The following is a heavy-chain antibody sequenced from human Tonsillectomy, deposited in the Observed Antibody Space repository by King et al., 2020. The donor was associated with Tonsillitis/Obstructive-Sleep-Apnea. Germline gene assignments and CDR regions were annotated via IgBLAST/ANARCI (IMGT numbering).Heavy chain of an antibody. CDR2: IRSTAYGGTT. J-gene: IGHJ3*02. CDR3: TRVGTSGRYSYDM. CDR1: GFTFGDYG. V-gene: IGHV3-49*04. Sequence: VQLVESGGGLVQPGRSLRLSCTFSGFTFGDYGMSWVRQAPGKGLEWVGFIRSTAYGGTTEYAASVKGRFIISRDDSKSIAYLQMNSLKTEDTAMYYCTRVGTSGRYSYDMWGQGTMVTVSS. D-gene: IGHD1-26*01.